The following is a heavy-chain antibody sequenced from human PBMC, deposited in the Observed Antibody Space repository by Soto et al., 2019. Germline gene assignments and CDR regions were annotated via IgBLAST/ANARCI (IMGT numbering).Heavy chain of an antibody. Sequence: SGPTLVNPTQTLTLTCTFSGFSLSTSGVGVGWIRQPPGKALEWLALIYWNDDKRYSPSLKSRLTITKDTSKNQVVLTMTNMDPVDTAPYYCFRQGDDSSGYYPGLSDYWGQGTLVTVSS. CDR1: GFSLSTSGVG. J-gene: IGHJ4*02. CDR2: IYWNDDK. V-gene: IGHV2-5*01. CDR3: FRQGDDSSGYYPGLSDY. D-gene: IGHD3-22*01.